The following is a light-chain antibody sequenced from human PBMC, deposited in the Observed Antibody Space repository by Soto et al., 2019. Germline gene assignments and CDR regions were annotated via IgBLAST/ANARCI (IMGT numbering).Light chain of an antibody. J-gene: IGKJ1*01. V-gene: IGKV1-5*03. CDR1: QSIGSW. Sequence: DIQMTQSPTTLSASAGDRVTIACRASQSIGSWLAWYQQKPGRAPKLLIYKASTLESRGPSRFSGGGSGTEFILTIISLQHDDVASYYCHQYGSYSPWTFGQGTKVEIK. CDR3: HQYGSYSPWT. CDR2: KAS.